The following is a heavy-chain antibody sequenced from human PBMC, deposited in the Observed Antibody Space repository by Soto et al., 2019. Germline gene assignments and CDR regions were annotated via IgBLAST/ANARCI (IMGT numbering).Heavy chain of an antibody. V-gene: IGHV1-18*01. CDR2: ISAYNGNT. CDR1: GYTFTSYG. Sequence: ASVKVSCKASGYTFTSYGISWVRQAPGQELEWMGWISAYNGNTNYAQKLQGRVTMTTDTSTSTAYMELRSLRSDDTAVYYCARDSHYYDSSGYYHFDYWGQGTLVTVSS. CDR3: ARDSHYYDSSGYYHFDY. J-gene: IGHJ4*02. D-gene: IGHD3-22*01.